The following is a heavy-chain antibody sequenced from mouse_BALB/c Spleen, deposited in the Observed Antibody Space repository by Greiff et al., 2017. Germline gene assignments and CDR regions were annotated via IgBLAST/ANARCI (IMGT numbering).Heavy chain of an antibody. CDR1: GYTFSSYW. Sequence: VQLQQSGAELMKPGASVKISCKATGYTFSSYWIEWVKQRPGHGLEWIGEILPGSGSTNYNEKFKGKATFTADTSSNTAYMQLSSLTSEDSAVYCGARGGLRQAMDDWGQGTSVTVSS. J-gene: IGHJ4*01. D-gene: IGHD2-2*01. CDR3: ARGGLRQAMDD. V-gene: IGHV1-9*01. CDR2: ILPGSGST.